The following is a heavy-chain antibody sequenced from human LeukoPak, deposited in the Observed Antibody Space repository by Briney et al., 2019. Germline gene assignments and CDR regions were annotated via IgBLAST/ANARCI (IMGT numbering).Heavy chain of an antibody. J-gene: IGHJ4*02. CDR3: TSANGSGSYYFDY. Sequence: PSQTLSLTCTVSGGSISSGDYYWSWIRQPPGKGLEWIGYIYYSGSTYYNPSLKSRVTISVDTSKNQFSLKLSSVTAADTAVYYCTSANGSGSYYFDYWGQGTLVTVSS. CDR1: GGSISSGDYY. CDR2: IYYSGST. V-gene: IGHV4-30-4*01. D-gene: IGHD3-10*01.